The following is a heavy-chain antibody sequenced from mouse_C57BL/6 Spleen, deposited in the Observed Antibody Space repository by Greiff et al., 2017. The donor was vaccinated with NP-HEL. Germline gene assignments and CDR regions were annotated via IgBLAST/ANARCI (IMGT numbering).Heavy chain of an antibody. J-gene: IGHJ4*01. D-gene: IGHD2-1*01. V-gene: IGHV1-69*01. CDR1: GYTFTSYW. CDR3: ARCNYGTKYYAMDY. CDR2: IDPSDSYT. Sequence: QVQLQQPGAELVMPGASVKLSCKASGYTFTSYWMHWVKQRPGQGLEWIGEIDPSDSYTNYNQKFKGKSTLTVDKSSSTAYMQLSSLTSEDSAVYYCARCNYGTKYYAMDYWGQGTSVTVSS.